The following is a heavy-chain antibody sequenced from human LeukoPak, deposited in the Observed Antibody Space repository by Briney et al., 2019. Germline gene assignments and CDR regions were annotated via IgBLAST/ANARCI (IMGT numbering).Heavy chain of an antibody. J-gene: IGHJ3*02. V-gene: IGHV3-30*02. CDR1: GFTFIHG. CDR3: TNKDYYGSQSFAFDI. CDR2: ISYDGSNI. Sequence: PGGSLRLFYAAAGFTFIHGMHXXXXXPGXXXXXXSYISYDGSNIQYADSVXGLFTISRDNSRXNRNLEMNTRRVEDTAVYHCTNKDYYGSQSFAFDIWGQGTMVTVSS. D-gene: IGHD3-10*01.